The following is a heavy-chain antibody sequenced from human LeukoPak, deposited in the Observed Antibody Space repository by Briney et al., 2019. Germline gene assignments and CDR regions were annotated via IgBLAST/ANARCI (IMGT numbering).Heavy chain of an antibody. V-gene: IGHV1-2*02. D-gene: IGHD2-8*01. Sequence: ASVKVSCKASGYTFTGYYIHWLRQDPGQRLEWPGWINPNIGGAFYTQKFQGRVTMTRDTSISTAYMELSSLRSDDTAVYYCARDKTGKNGVAVGCFQHWGQGTLVTVSS. CDR1: GYTFTGYY. CDR3: ARDKTGKNGVAVGCFQH. CDR2: INPNIGGA. J-gene: IGHJ1*01.